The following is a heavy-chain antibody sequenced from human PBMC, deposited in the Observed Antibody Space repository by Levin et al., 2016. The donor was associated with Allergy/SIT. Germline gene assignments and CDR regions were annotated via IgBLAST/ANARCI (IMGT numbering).Heavy chain of an antibody. Sequence: SQTLSLTCAVYGGSFSGYYWNWIRQPPGKGLEWIGEINPSGSTNYNPSLKSRVAMSVDTSKTQVSLNLSSVTAADTALYYCARGRRFSSSYYSVVNWFDPWGQGTLVTVSS. CDR2: INPSGST. J-gene: IGHJ5*02. V-gene: IGHV4-34*01. CDR1: GGSFSGYY. D-gene: IGHD6-13*01. CDR3: ARGRRFSSSYYSVVNWFDP.